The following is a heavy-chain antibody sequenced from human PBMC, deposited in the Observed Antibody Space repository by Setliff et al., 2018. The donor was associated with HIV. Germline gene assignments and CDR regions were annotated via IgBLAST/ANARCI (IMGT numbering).Heavy chain of an antibody. CDR1: GGSINYYY. CDR3: ARKAADVSGGGMDV. Sequence: PSETLSLTCTVSGGSINYYYWLWIRQPPGKNPEYIGYIHPSGETYYSPSLMSRLTISLDTANNRFSLRLTSATAADTAIYYCARKAADVSGGGMDVWGQGTTVTVSS. V-gene: IGHV4-4*08. D-gene: IGHD2-15*01. J-gene: IGHJ6*02. CDR2: IHPSGET.